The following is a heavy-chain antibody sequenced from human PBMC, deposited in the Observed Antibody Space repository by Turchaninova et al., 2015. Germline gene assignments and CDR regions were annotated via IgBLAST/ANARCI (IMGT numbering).Heavy chain of an antibody. J-gene: IGHJ4*02. CDR2: NHYTGSN. CDR3: ARQRPDYYDSSCYYNFDF. CDR1: GGSIRPYY. D-gene: IGHD3-22*01. Sequence: QVQLQESGPGLVKPSETLSLTCTVSGGSIRPYYWSWLRQPPGKGLEWIGYNHYTGSNNYNPALKSRFNISGDTSKNKVSLKLSSVTAADTAVYFGARQRPDYYDSSCYYNFDFWGQGTLVTVSS. V-gene: IGHV4-59*01.